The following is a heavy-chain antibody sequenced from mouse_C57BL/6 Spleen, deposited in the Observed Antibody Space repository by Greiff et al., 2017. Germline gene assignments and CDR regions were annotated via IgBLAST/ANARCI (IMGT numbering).Heavy chain of an antibody. J-gene: IGHJ3*01. Sequence: EVQLVESGPGLVKPSQSLSLTCSVTGYSITSGYYWNWIRQFPGNKLEWMGYISYDGSNNYNPSLKNRISITRDTSKNKFFLKLNSVTTEDTATYYCARGGGYYVPAWFAYWGQGTLVTVSA. D-gene: IGHD2-3*01. CDR2: ISYDGSN. CDR1: GYSITSGYY. CDR3: ARGGGYYVPAWFAY. V-gene: IGHV3-6*01.